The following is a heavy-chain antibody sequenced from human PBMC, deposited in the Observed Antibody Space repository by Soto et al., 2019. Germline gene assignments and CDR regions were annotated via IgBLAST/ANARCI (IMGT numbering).Heavy chain of an antibody. D-gene: IGHD2-15*01. CDR3: ARRVVVVAATRTWTNDY. Sequence: SETLSLTCAVYGGSFSGYYWSWIRQPPGKGLEWIGEINHSGSTNYNPSLKSRVTISVDTSKNQFSLKLSSVTAADTAVYYCARRVVVVAATRTWTNDYWGQGTLVTVSS. J-gene: IGHJ4*02. CDR1: GGSFSGYY. CDR2: INHSGST. V-gene: IGHV4-34*01.